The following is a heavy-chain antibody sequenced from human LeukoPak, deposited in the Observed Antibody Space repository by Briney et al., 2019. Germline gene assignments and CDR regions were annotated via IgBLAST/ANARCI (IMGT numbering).Heavy chain of an antibody. CDR1: GYTFINYA. J-gene: IGHJ4*02. Sequence: ASVKVSCKASGYTFINYAVNWVRQAPGQRLEWMGWINAGNGNTKYSQKFQGRVAITRDASASTAYMELSSLRSEDMAVYYCARGIWTCHTVGYYFDNWGQGTLVTVSS. CDR3: ARGIWTCHTVGYYFDN. D-gene: IGHD6-13*01. CDR2: INAGNGNT. V-gene: IGHV1-3*03.